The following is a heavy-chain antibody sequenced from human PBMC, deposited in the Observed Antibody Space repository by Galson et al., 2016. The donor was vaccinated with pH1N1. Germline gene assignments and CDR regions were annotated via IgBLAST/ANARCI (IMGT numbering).Heavy chain of an antibody. CDR1: GFTFSDYP. Sequence: SLRLSCAASGFTFSDYPMHWVRQTPGEGLECVALVSYDGSNKYYADSVKGRFTISRDNSKNTLYLQMNSLRAEDTAVYYCARDPGYYGLGDPFDMWGQGTMVTVSS. D-gene: IGHD3-3*01. CDR3: ARDPGYYGLGDPFDM. V-gene: IGHV3-30-3*01. CDR2: VSYDGSNK. J-gene: IGHJ3*02.